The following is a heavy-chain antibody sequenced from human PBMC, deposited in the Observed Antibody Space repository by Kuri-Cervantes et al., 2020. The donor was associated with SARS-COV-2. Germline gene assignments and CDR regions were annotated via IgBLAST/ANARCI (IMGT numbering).Heavy chain of an antibody. CDR2: IYYTGST. CDR3: ARDCSTAECKSVMDD. Sequence: ESLKISCTVSGGSISDYYWSWFRQPPGKGLEWVGDIYYTGSTSYNPSLKSRVSISVDTSNNQFSLKLTSVTAADTAVYYCARDCSTAECKSVMDDWGRGTLVTVSS. CDR1: GGSISDYY. V-gene: IGHV4-59*01. J-gene: IGHJ4*01. D-gene: IGHD2-2*01.